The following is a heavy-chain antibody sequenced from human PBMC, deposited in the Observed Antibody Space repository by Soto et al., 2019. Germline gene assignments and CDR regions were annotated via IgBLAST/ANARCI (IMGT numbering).Heavy chain of an antibody. CDR1: GGNISSYY. CDR2: IYYSGST. V-gene: IGHV4-59*01. J-gene: IGHJ4*02. D-gene: IGHD2-21*01. CDR3: ARAGYSRGTYYSDY. Sequence: PSETLSLTRTVSGGNISSYYWSWIRQPTGKGLEWIGYIYYSGSTNFNPSLKSRVTISVDTSKNQFSLKLSSVTAADTAVYYCARAGYSRGTYYSDYWGQGTLVTVSS.